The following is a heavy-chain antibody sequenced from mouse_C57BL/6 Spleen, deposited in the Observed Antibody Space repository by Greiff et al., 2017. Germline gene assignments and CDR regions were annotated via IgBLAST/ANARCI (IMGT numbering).Heavy chain of an antibody. D-gene: IGHD1-1*01. CDR1: GFTFSSYG. Sequence: DVMLVESGGDLVKPGGSLKLSCAASGFTFSSYGMSWVRQTPDKRLEWVATISSGGSYTYYPDSVKGRFTISRDNAKNTLYLQMSSLKSEDTAMYYCARHEGSNYAMDYWGQGASVTVSS. V-gene: IGHV5-6*02. CDR2: ISSGGSYT. J-gene: IGHJ4*01. CDR3: ARHEGSNYAMDY.